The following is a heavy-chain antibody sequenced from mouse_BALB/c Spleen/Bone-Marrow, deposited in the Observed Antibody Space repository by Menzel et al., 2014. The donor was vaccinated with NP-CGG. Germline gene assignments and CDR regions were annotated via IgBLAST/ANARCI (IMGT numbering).Heavy chain of an antibody. Sequence: VKLMESGAELVKPGASVKMSCKAFGYTFTTYPIEWMKQNHGKSLEWIGNFHPYNDDTKYNEKFKGKAKLTVEKSSSTVYLELSQLTSDDSGGYYCTRGGGFAYWGQGTLVTVSA. CDR3: TRGGGFAY. V-gene: IGHV1-47*01. CDR2: FHPYNDDT. CDR1: GYTFTTYP. J-gene: IGHJ3*01.